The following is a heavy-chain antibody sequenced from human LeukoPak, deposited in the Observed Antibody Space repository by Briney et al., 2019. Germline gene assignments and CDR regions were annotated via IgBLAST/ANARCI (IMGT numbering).Heavy chain of an antibody. CDR1: GGSISSGGYY. CDR2: IYYSGST. J-gene: IGHJ4*02. CDR3: ARDRRYYYDSSGLD. D-gene: IGHD3-22*01. V-gene: IGHV4-31*03. Sequence: SQTLSLTCTVSGGSISSGGYYWSWIRQHPGKGLEWIGYIYYSGSTYYNPSLKSRVTISVDTSKNQFSLKLSSVTAADTAVYYCARDRRYYYDSSGLDWGQGTLVTVSS.